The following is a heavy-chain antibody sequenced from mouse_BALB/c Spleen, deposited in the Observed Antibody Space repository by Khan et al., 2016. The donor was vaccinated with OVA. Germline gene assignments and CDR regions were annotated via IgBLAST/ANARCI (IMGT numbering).Heavy chain of an antibody. J-gene: IGHJ3*01. CDR2: ISTGGSYT. D-gene: IGHD1-1*01. CDR3: ARLAYYHDSGGFAY. V-gene: IGHV5-6*01. Sequence: EVQLVESGGDLVKPGGSLKLSCAASGFTFSTYGMSWVRQTPDKRLEWVATISTGGSYTYYPDSVKGRFTISRDNAKNTLYLQMNSLKSEDTAMFYCARLAYYHDSGGFAYWGQGTLVTVSA. CDR1: GFTFSTYG.